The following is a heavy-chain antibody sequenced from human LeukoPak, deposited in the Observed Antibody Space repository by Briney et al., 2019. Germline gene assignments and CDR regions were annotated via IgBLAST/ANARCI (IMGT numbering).Heavy chain of an antibody. Sequence: PGGSLGLSCVASGFTVDTYWMSWVRQAPGKGLDWVAHIKEDGTRKYYVDSVRGRFTISRDNAKNSLFLQMNSLRVEDTAVFYCVAWGSLVVWGQGTLVTVSS. CDR1: GFTVDTYW. CDR3: VAWGSLVV. V-gene: IGHV3-7*01. CDR2: IKEDGTRK. J-gene: IGHJ4*02. D-gene: IGHD3-16*01.